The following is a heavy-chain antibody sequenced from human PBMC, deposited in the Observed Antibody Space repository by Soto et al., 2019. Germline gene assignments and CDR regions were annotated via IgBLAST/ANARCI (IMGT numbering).Heavy chain of an antibody. D-gene: IGHD3-3*01. CDR1: GYTFTSYA. Sequence: QVQLVQSGAEVKKPGASVKVSCKASGYTFTSYAMHWVRQAPGQRLEWMGWINAGNGNTKYSQKFQGRVTITRDTSASTAYMELSSLRSEDTAVYYCASEKLRFLEWLLYTTLDYWGQGTLVTVSS. J-gene: IGHJ4*02. CDR3: ASEKLRFLEWLLYTTLDY. CDR2: INAGNGNT. V-gene: IGHV1-3*01.